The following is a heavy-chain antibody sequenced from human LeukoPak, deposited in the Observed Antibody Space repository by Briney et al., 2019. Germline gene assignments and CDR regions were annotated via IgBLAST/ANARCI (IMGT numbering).Heavy chain of an antibody. J-gene: IGHJ6*04. Sequence: SETLSLTCTVSGGSISSGSYYWSWIRQPAGKGLEWIGRIYTSGSTNYNPSLKSRVTISVDTSKNQFSLKLSSVTAADTAVYYCARAYSSSPMDVSSKGTTVTVSS. CDR2: IYTSGST. D-gene: IGHD6-6*01. V-gene: IGHV4-61*02. CDR1: GGSISSGSYY. CDR3: ARAYSSSPMDV.